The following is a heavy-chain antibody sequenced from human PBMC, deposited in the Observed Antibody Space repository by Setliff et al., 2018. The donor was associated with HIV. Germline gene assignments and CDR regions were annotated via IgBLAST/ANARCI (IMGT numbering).Heavy chain of an antibody. D-gene: IGHD2-21*01. CDR1: GVSINRTDHY. Sequence: AETLSLTCSVSGVSINRTDHYWGWIRQSPGKRLEWIGSVSQSGSTYYNPSLKSLITISVDRSKNLFSLTLISVTAADQGVYYCSRVPVAGANWFDPWGLGTLVTVSS. V-gene: IGHV4-39*01. CDR2: VSQSGST. J-gene: IGHJ5*02. CDR3: SRVPVAGANWFDP.